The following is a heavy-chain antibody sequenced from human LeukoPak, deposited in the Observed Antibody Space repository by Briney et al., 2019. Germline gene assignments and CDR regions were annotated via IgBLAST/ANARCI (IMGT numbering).Heavy chain of an antibody. D-gene: IGHD1-26*01. Sequence: SETLSLTCTVSGGSISNYYWSWIRQPPGKGLEWIGYIYYSGSTDYNPSLKSRVTITVDTSKNQFFLKLNSVTAADTAVYYCARDRELGYWGQGTLVTVSS. V-gene: IGHV4-59*01. CDR1: GGSISNYY. CDR3: ARDRELGY. CDR2: IYYSGST. J-gene: IGHJ4*02.